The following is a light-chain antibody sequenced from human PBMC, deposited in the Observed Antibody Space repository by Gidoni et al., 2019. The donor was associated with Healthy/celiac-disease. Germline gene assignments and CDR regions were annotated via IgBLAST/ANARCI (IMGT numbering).Light chain of an antibody. Sequence: DIVMTQSPATLSVSPGERATLSCRASQSVSSNLAWYQQKPGQAPRLLIYGSSTRATGIPAMFSCSGSGTEFTLTISSLHSEDFAVYYCQQYNNWPPVTFGQXTKLEIK. J-gene: IGKJ2*01. CDR1: QSVSSN. V-gene: IGKV3-15*01. CDR2: GSS. CDR3: QQYNNWPPVT.